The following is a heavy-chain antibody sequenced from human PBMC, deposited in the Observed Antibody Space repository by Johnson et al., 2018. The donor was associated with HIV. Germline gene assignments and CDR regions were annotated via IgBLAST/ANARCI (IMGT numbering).Heavy chain of an antibody. V-gene: IGHV3-23*04. CDR3: ARGLRVSSGLDGYAFYF. J-gene: IGHJ3*01. CDR2: ISGSGGST. D-gene: IGHD6-19*01. CDR1: GFTVSSNE. Sequence: VQLVESGGGLVQPGGSLRLSCAASGFTVSSNEMSWVRQAQGKGLEWVSCISGSGGSTYYADSVKGRFTISRDNSKKTLYLQMNGLRAEDTAVYYCARGLRVSSGLDGYAFYFWGQGTIVTVSS.